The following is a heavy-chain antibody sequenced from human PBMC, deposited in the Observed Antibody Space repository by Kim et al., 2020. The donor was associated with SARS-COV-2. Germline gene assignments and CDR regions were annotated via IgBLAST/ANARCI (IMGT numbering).Heavy chain of an antibody. CDR3: ARGFPYGDQTWGFDY. V-gene: IGHV4-59*01. D-gene: IGHD4-17*01. CDR1: GGSISSYY. CDR2: IYYSGST. Sequence: SETLSLTCTVSGGSISSYYWSWIRQPPGKGLEWIGYIYYSGSTNYNPSLKSRVTISVDTSKNQFSLKLSSVTAADTAVYYCARGFPYGDQTWGFDYWGQGTLVTVSS. J-gene: IGHJ4*02.